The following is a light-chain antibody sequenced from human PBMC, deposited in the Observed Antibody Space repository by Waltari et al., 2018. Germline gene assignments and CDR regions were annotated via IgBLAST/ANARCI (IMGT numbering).Light chain of an antibody. Sequence: VVLTQSPGTLSLSPGERATLSCRASQSIGRYLVWYQQRPGQAPRLLIYAASTRATGIPDRCSGSGSGTDFTLTISRLEPEDFAVYYCQNHERLPATFGQGTKVEIK. V-gene: IGKV3-20*01. CDR1: QSIGRY. CDR2: AAS. CDR3: QNHERLPAT. J-gene: IGKJ1*01.